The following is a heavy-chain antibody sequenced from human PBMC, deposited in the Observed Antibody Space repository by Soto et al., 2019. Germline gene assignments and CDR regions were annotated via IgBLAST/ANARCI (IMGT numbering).Heavy chain of an antibody. J-gene: IGHJ6*02. V-gene: IGHV4-34*01. CDR2: INHSGST. CDR3: ARFAYISGYDPKTTFYYYYGMDV. CDR1: CGSFSGFY. D-gene: IGHD5-12*01. Sequence: FPTCAVFCGSFSGFYWSRIRPPPGEGVGWVGEINHSGSTNYNPSLKSRVTISVDTSKNQFSLKLSSVTAADTAVYYCARFAYISGYDPKTTFYYYYGMDVWGQGTTVTVSS.